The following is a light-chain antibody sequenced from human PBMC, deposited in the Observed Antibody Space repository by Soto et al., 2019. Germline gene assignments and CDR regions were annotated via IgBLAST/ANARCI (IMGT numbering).Light chain of an antibody. CDR1: QSINAY. CDR3: QQSFSIPFT. CDR2: GAS. J-gene: IGKJ2*01. Sequence: DIQMTQSPSSLSASVGDRVTISCRASQSINAYLTWYQQKPGEATRLLIYGASSLQSGVPSRFSGSGSGTDFTLTISSLQPEDFALYYCQQSFSIPFTFGQGTKLEIK. V-gene: IGKV1-39*01.